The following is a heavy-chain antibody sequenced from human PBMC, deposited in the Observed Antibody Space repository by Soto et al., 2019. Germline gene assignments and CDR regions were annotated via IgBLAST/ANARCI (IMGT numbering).Heavy chain of an antibody. D-gene: IGHD2-8*02. CDR1: GGSFNGYY. CDR2: INHSGST. J-gene: IGHJ4*02. V-gene: IGHV4-34*01. CDR3: ARDKITGLFDY. Sequence: QVQLQQWGAGLLKPSETLSLTCAVYGGSFNGYYWTWIRQPPGTGLEWIGEINHSGSTNYNPSLKSRVTISVDTSKNQFSLKLTSVTAADTAVYCCARDKITGLFDYWGQGTLVTVSS.